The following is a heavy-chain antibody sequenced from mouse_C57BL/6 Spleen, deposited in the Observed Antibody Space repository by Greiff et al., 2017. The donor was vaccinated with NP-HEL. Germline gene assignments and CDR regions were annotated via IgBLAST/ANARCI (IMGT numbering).Heavy chain of an antibody. Sequence: QVQLKQPGAELVKPGASVKLSCKASGYTFTSYWMHWVKQRPGQGLEWIGMIHPNSGSTNYNEKFKSKATLTVDKSSSTAYMQLSSLTSEDSAVYYCARFYYGYDGFAYWGQGTLVTVSA. J-gene: IGHJ3*01. D-gene: IGHD2-2*01. CDR2: IHPNSGST. CDR3: ARFYYGYDGFAY. CDR1: GYTFTSYW. V-gene: IGHV1-64*01.